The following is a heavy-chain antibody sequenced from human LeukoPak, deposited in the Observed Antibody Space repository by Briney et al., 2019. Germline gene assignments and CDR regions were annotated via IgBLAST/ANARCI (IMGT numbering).Heavy chain of an antibody. CDR2: IYYSGST. D-gene: IGHD3-3*01. Sequence: PSETPSLTCTVSGGSVSSGSYYWSWIRQPPGKGLEWIGYIYYSGSTNYNPSLKSRVTISVDTSKNQFSLKLSSVTAADTAVYYCARGRSNTYYDFWSGYPQDAFDIWGQGSLVTVSS. CDR3: ARGRSNTYYDFWSGYPQDAFDI. J-gene: IGHJ3*02. V-gene: IGHV4-61*01. CDR1: GGSVSSGSYY.